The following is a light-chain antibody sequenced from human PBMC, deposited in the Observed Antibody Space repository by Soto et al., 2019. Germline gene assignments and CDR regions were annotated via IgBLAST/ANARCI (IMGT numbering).Light chain of an antibody. CDR1: SSEVSGYNY. CDR3: SSYTSSSTYV. Sequence: QSALPQPASVSGSPGRSITISCTGTSSEVSGYNYVSWYQQHPGKAPKLMIYDVSNRPSGVSNRFSGSKSGNTASLTISGLQAEDEADYYCSSYTSSSTYVFGNGTKVTVL. CDR2: DVS. J-gene: IGLJ1*01. V-gene: IGLV2-14*01.